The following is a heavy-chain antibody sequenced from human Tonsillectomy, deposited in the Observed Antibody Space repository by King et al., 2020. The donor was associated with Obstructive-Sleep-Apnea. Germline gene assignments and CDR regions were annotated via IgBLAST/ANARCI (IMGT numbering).Heavy chain of an antibody. D-gene: IGHD3-9*01. CDR2: SYHNGSI. J-gene: IGHJ4*02. CDR1: GYSTSSGHY. V-gene: IGHV4-38-2*02. CDR3: ARDGLYFDWLLAALDY. Sequence: VQLQESGPGLVKPSETLSLTCTVSGYSTSSGHYWGWIRQPPGKGLEWIGSSYHNGSIYANPSLKSRVTIPLDTAKNQFSLKLRSVTAADTAGYYCARDGLYFDWLLAALDYWGQGILVTVSS.